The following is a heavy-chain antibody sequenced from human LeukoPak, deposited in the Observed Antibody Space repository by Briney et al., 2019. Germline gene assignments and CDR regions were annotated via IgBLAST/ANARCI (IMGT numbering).Heavy chain of an antibody. J-gene: IGHJ4*02. CDR3: ARDVLR. Sequence: SETLSLTCTVSGDSITGGGYYWSWIRQRLGKGLEWIGYIYKTGSTYYNPSLKSRVTMSVDTSRNQFSLKVNSVTAADTAVYYCARDVLRWGQGTLVTVSS. CDR2: IYKTGST. V-gene: IGHV4-31*03. CDR1: GDSITGGGYY.